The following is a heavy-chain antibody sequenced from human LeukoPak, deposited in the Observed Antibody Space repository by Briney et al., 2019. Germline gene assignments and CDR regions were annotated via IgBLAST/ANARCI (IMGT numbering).Heavy chain of an antibody. CDR1: GDSISSDY. CDR2: IYYSGST. D-gene: IGHD3-16*01. V-gene: IGHV4-59*08. CDR3: ARRGGPRGWFFDL. J-gene: IGHJ2*01. Sequence: PSETLSLTCSVSGDSISSDYWSWIRQPPGKGLEWIGYIYYSGSTNYNPSLKSRVTISADTSKNQFSLKLSSVTAADTAVYYCARRGGPRGWFFDLWGRGTLVTVSS.